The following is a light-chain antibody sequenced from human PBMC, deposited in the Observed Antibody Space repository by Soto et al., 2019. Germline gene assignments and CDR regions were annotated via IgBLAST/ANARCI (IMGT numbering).Light chain of an antibody. CDR3: KQYDNLLT. CDR2: DAS. Sequence: DNQLTQPPSSLSPSVQDRVTITCEASQHISNYVNWYHQTTGKAPKLLIYDASYLETRAPLRFSGSRYGRDLTFTISTLQGEDIATYCRKQYDNLLTLRRGTKGDI. V-gene: IGKV1-33*01. CDR1: QHISNY. J-gene: IGKJ4*01.